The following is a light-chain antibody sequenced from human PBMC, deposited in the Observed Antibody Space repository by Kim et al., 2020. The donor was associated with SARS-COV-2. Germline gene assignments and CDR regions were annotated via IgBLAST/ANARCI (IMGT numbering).Light chain of an antibody. CDR3: SSYAGSNNV. V-gene: IGLV2-8*01. Sequence: QSALTQPPSASGSAGQSVTISCTRTSSDVGGYNYVSWYQQHPGKAPKLMIYEVNKRPSGIPDRFSASKSGNTASLTVSGLQAEDEADYYCSSYAGSNNVFGTGTKVTVL. J-gene: IGLJ1*01. CDR1: SSDVGGYNY. CDR2: EVN.